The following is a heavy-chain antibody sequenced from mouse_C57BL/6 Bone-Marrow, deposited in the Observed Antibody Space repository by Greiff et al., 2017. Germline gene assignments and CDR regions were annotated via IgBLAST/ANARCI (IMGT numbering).Heavy chain of an antibody. Sequence: VQLQQSGAELARPGASVKLSCKASGYTFTSYGISWVKQRTGQGLEWIGEISPRSGNTYYNEQFKGKATLTADKSSSTAYMELRSLTSEDSAVYFCARLLYWYFDVWGTGTTVTVSS. J-gene: IGHJ1*03. CDR1: GYTFTSYG. V-gene: IGHV1-81*01. CDR3: ARLLYWYFDV. CDR2: ISPRSGNT.